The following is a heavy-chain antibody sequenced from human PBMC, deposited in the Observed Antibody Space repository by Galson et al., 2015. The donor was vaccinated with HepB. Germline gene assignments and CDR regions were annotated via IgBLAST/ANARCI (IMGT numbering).Heavy chain of an antibody. J-gene: IGHJ3*02. CDR3: AKDPIAAASLPGGAFDI. CDR2: ISYDGSNK. D-gene: IGHD6-13*01. Sequence: SLRLSCAASGFTFSSYGMHWVRQAPGKGLEWVAVISYDGSNKYYADSVKGRFTISRDNSKNTLYLQMNSLRAEDTAVYYCAKDPIAAASLPGGAFDIWGQGTMVTVSS. V-gene: IGHV3-30*18. CDR1: GFTFSSYG.